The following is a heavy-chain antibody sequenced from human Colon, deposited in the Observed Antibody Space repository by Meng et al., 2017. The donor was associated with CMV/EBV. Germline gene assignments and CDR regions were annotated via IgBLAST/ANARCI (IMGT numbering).Heavy chain of an antibody. CDR3: SHDSSGYYSFHY. J-gene: IGHJ4*02. D-gene: IGHD3-22*01. Sequence: CGRKFSDAYMIWVRQAPGKGLEWVGRIKSKGAGETTDYAAPVKGRFTISRDDSKNTLYLQMNSLKTEDTAVYYCSHDSSGYYSFHYWGQGILVTVSS. V-gene: IGHV3-15*07. CDR1: GRKFSDAY. CDR2: IKSKGAGETT.